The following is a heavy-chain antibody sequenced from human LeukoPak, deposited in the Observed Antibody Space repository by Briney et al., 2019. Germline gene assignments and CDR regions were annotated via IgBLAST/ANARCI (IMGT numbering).Heavy chain of an antibody. J-gene: IGHJ3*02. V-gene: IGHV4-39*01. CDR1: GGSITSSSYY. D-gene: IGHD1-26*01. CDR3: ARGGGAGRAFDI. CDR2: IYYTGGT. Sequence: ETLSLTCTVSGGSITSSSYYCGWIRQPPGKGLEWIGSIYYTGGTYYNPSLKSRLSISLGTSKNQFSLKLSSVTAADTAVYYCARGGGAGRAFDIWGQGTMVTASS.